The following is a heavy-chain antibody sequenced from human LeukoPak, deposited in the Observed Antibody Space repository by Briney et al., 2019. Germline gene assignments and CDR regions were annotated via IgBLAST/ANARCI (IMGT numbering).Heavy chain of an antibody. CDR3: ARLRYSIDWYFDY. D-gene: IGHD5-12*01. CDR1: ECNFPNYW. Sequence: GESLKISCQASECNFPNYWITWVRQMPGKGLEWMGRIDPSDSYTNYSPPFQGHVTISVDKSTSTAYLHWSSLEASDTAIYYCARLRYSIDWYFDYWGQGTLVTVSS. CDR2: IDPSDSYT. V-gene: IGHV5-10-1*01. J-gene: IGHJ4*02.